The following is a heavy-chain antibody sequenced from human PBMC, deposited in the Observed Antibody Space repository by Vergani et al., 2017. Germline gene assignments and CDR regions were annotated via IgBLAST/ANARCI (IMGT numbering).Heavy chain of an antibody. D-gene: IGHD6-13*01. J-gene: IGHJ4*02. V-gene: IGHV3-21*01. CDR1: GFTFSSYS. CDR3: ATTATIAAAGSTYAPSED. CDR2: ISSSSSYI. Sequence: VQLVESGGGLVKPGGSLRLSCAASGFTFSSYSMNWVRQAPGQGLEWVSSISSSSSYIYYADTVKGRFTISRDNAKISLYLQMNSLRAEDTAVYYCATTATIAAAGSTYAPSEDWGQGTLVTVSS.